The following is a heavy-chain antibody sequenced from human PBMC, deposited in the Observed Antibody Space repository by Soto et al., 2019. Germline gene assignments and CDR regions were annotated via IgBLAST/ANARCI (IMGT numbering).Heavy chain of an antibody. CDR2: ISHDQTDK. D-gene: IGHD1-7*01. V-gene: IGHV3-30*18. CDR1: GFTFSEYG. CDR3: VKDPYSGELAGHLTWFDT. J-gene: IGHJ5*01. Sequence: LRLSCVVSGFTFSEYGMHWVRQAPGKGLEWLAGISHDQTDKYYTDSVKGRFIISRDNSKSTLHLQMNSLRVEDTGVYYCVKDPYSGELAGHLTWFDTWGHGSLVTVSS.